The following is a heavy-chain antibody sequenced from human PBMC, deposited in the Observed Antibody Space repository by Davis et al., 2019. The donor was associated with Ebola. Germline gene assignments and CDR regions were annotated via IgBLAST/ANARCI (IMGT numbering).Heavy chain of an antibody. CDR1: GGSISSYY. CDR3: ARYSTGGYHFDY. J-gene: IGHJ4*02. CDR2: IYYTGYT. Sequence: MPSETLSLTCTVSGGSISSYYWGWIRQPPGKGLEWIGYIYYTGYTIYNPSLKSRVTISVDTSKNQFSLHLSSVTAADTAVYYCARYSTGGYHFDYWGQGTLVTVNS. V-gene: IGHV4-59*01. D-gene: IGHD2-2*01.